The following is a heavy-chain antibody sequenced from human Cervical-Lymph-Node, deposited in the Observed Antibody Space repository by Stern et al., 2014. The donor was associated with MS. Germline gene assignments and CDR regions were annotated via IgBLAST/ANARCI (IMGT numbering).Heavy chain of an antibody. Sequence: VQLEESGPGLVKPSETLSLTCAVSGDSISSYTHYWAWIRQPPGKGLEWIGSVYYSGATYSTPSLKSPVTISVDTSKNPFSLGLNSVTAADTAVYYCAKHACTGAACPFDLWGQGTLVTVSS. CDR1: GDSISSYTHY. CDR2: VYYSGAT. V-gene: IGHV4-39*01. J-gene: IGHJ4*02. D-gene: IGHD2-8*02. CDR3: AKHACTGAACPFDL.